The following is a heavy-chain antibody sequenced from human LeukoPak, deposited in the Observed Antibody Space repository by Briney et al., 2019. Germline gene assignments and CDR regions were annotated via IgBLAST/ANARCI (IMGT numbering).Heavy chain of an antibody. D-gene: IGHD4-11*01. CDR2: ISYSGTT. Sequence: PSETLSLSCTVSGGSITIRCYFWGWIRQPPGKGLEWIGSISYSGTTSYNPSLTSRVTVYVGTSNNQFSLKLSSLSAADTAIYYGARRGYSHSAGVFDFWGQGTLVTVSS. CDR3: ARRGYSHSAGVFDF. V-gene: IGHV4-39*01. CDR1: GGSITIRCYF. J-gene: IGHJ3*01.